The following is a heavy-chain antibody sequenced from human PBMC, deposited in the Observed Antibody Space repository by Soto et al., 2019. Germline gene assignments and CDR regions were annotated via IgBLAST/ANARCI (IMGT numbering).Heavy chain of an antibody. Sequence: QVQLVQSGAEVKKPGASVKVSCKASGYTFTSYGISWVRQAPGQGLEWMGWISAYNGNTNYAQKRQGRVTMTTDTPTSTAYMELRSLSADDTAVYYCASGDYGDYVFDYWGQGTLVTVSS. CDR2: ISAYNGNT. CDR1: GYTFTSYG. D-gene: IGHD4-17*01. CDR3: ASGDYGDYVFDY. J-gene: IGHJ4*02. V-gene: IGHV1-18*01.